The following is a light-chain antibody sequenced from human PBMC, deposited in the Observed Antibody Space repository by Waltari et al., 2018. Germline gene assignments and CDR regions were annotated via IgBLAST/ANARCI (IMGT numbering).Light chain of an antibody. V-gene: IGLV2-23*02. J-gene: IGLJ2*01. CDR3: SSYAAYNTVI. CDR2: GVN. Sequence: QSTLTQPASVSGSLGQSITISCIGTSGDVGNYNLVPWYQQHPGKAPKFMIYGVNKRPSGVSNRFSGSKSGNTASLTISGLQGEDEAIYFCSSYAAYNTVIFGGGTKVTVL. CDR1: SGDVGNYNL.